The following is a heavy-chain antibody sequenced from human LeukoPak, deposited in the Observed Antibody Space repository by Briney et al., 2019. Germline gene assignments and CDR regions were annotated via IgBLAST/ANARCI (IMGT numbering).Heavy chain of an antibody. CDR2: ISWNSGSI. J-gene: IGHJ6*02. Sequence: SLRLSCAASGFTFDDYAMHWVRQAPGKGLEWVSGISWNSGSIGYADSVKGRFTISRDNAKNSLYLQMNSLRAEDTALYYCAKDLSSAITSALVLDVWGQGTTVTVS. V-gene: IGHV3-9*01. CDR1: GFTFDDYA. CDR3: AKDLSSAITSALVLDV. D-gene: IGHD3-22*01.